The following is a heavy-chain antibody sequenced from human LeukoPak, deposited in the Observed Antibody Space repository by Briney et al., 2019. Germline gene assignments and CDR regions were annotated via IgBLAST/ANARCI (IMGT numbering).Heavy chain of an antibody. CDR2: INAGNGNT. CDR3: ARGCSGGSCSAYYYYYGMDV. V-gene: IGHV1-3*01. CDR1: GYTFTSYA. Sequence: ASVKVSCKASGYTFTSYAMHWVRQAPGQRLEWMGWINAGNGNTKYSQKFQGRVIITRDTSASTAYMELSSLRSEDTAVYYCARGCSGGSCSAYYYYYGMDVWGQGTTVTVSS. D-gene: IGHD2-15*01. J-gene: IGHJ6*02.